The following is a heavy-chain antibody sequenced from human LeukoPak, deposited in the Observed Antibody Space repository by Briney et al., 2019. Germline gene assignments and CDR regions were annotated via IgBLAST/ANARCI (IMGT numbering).Heavy chain of an antibody. CDR3: ATPSTIYGDYGFDY. D-gene: IGHD4-17*01. Sequence: GGSLRLSCAASGFTFDDYAMHWVRQAPGKGLEWVSGISWNSGSIGYADSVKGRFTISRDNAKNSLYLQMNSLRAEDTALYYCATPSTIYGDYGFDYWGQGTLVTVSS. J-gene: IGHJ4*02. CDR2: ISWNSGSI. V-gene: IGHV3-9*01. CDR1: GFTFDDYA.